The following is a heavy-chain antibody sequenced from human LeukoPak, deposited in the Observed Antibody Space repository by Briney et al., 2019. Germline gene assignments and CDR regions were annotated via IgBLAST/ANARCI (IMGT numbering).Heavy chain of an antibody. CDR3: VRDFRSADY. Sequence: PGGSLRLSCAASGFTFSSYAMSWVRQAPGKGLEWVSAISGSGGSTYYADSVKGRFTISRDDAKNMMFLQMNSLRADDMAVYYCVRDFRSADYWGQGILVTVSS. CDR2: ISGSGGST. J-gene: IGHJ4*02. CDR1: GFTFSSYA. V-gene: IGHV3-23*01.